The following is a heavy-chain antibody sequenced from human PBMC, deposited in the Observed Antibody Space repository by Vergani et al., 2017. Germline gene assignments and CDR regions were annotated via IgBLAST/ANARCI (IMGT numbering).Heavy chain of an antibody. V-gene: IGHV4-59*12. D-gene: IGHD2-15*01. CDR2: IYYSRST. Sequence: QVQLQESGPGLVKPSETLSLTCTVSGGSISSYYWSWIRQPPGKGLEWIGYIYYSRSTYYNPSLKSRVTISVDTSKNQFSLKLSSVTAADTAVYYCASGLTYCSGGSCYSSWFDPWGQGTLVTVSS. CDR1: GGSISSYY. J-gene: IGHJ5*02. CDR3: ASGLTYCSGGSCYSSWFDP.